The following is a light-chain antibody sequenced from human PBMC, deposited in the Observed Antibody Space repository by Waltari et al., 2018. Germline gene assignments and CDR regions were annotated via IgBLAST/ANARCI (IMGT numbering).Light chain of an antibody. CDR2: GAS. V-gene: IGKV3-15*01. J-gene: IGKJ2*01. CDR3: QQYNDWPQT. CDR1: RSVSGN. Sequence: IVMTQSPATLSVSPGERVTPSCRASRSVSGNLAWYQQKPGQAPRLLMYGASTRAAGVPTRFSGSGSGTEFTVTISSLQSEDFAVYYCQQYNDWPQTFGQGTKLETK.